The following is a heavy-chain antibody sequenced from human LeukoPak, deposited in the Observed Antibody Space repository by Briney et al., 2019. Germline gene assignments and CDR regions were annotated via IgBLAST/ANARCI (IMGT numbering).Heavy chain of an antibody. J-gene: IGHJ5*02. D-gene: IGHD6-13*01. V-gene: IGHV1-3*01. CDR1: GYTFTSYA. CDR3: ARYSSSWYRWFDP. Sequence: ASVKVSCKASGYTFTSYAMHWVRQAPGQRLEWMGWINAGNGNTKYSQKFQGRVTITRDTSASTAYMELSSLRSEDTAVYYCARYSSSWYRWFDPWGQGTLVTVSS. CDR2: INAGNGNT.